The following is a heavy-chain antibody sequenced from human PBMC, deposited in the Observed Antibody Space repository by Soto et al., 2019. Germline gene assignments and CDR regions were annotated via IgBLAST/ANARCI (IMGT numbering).Heavy chain of an antibody. V-gene: IGHV1-69*02. Sequence: QVQLVQSGAEVKKPGSSVKVSCKASGGTFSSYTISWVRQAPGQGLEWMGRIIPILGIANYAQKFQGRVTLTADKTTITAYMERSSLRSEETSLYYRIYEEDHWCQETLVTVSS. CDR1: GGTFSSYT. CDR3: IYEEDH. CDR2: IIPILGIA. D-gene: IGHD3-16*01. J-gene: IGHJ4*02.